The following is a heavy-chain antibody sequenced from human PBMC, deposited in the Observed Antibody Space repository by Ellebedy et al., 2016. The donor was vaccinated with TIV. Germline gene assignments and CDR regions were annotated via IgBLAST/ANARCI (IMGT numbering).Heavy chain of an antibody. D-gene: IGHD1-20*01. CDR3: ARHQRPRYNSDWFDP. CDR1: GDSISGIIHY. Sequence: MPGGSLRLSCNVSGDSISGIIHYLDWIRQSPGKGPEWIGSIYYRGNTYYNPSLKTRFSISLETSSNQFSLTLSSVTATDTAIYYCARHQRPRYNSDWFDPWGQGILVTVSS. J-gene: IGHJ5*02. V-gene: IGHV4-39*01. CDR2: IYYRGNT.